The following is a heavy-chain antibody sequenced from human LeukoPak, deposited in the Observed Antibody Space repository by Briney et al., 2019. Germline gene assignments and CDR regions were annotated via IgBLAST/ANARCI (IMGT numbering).Heavy chain of an antibody. CDR3: ARVYGDFPAYYFDY. CDR2: IYYSGGT. V-gene: IGHV4-31*03. Sequence: SQTLSLTCTVSGGSISSGGYYWSWIRQHPGKGLEWIGYIYYSGGTYYNPSLKSRVTISVDTSKNQFSLKLSSVTAADTAVYYCARVYGDFPAYYFDYWGQGTLVTVSS. D-gene: IGHD4-17*01. CDR1: GGSISSGGYY. J-gene: IGHJ4*02.